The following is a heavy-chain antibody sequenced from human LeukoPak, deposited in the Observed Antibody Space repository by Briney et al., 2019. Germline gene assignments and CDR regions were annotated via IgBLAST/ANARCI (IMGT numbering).Heavy chain of an antibody. Sequence: ASVKVSCKASGYTFTSYGISWVRQAPGQGLEWMGWISAFNGNTNYAQKLQGRVTMTTDTSTSTAYMELRSLRSDDTAVYCCARDQDYYDSSGYYPPDAFDIWGQGTMVTVSS. V-gene: IGHV1-18*01. CDR3: ARDQDYYDSSGYYPPDAFDI. CDR1: GYTFTSYG. J-gene: IGHJ3*02. CDR2: ISAFNGNT. D-gene: IGHD3-22*01.